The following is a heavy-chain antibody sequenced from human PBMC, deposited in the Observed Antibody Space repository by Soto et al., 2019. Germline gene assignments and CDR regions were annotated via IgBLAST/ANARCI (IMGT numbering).Heavy chain of an antibody. V-gene: IGHV4-31*03. J-gene: IGHJ6*02. D-gene: IGHD3-10*01. CDR3: ARGRYGSGSFHYYYGMDV. Sequence: SETLSLTCTVSGGSISSGGYYWSWIRQHPGKGLEWIGYIYYSGSTYYNPSLKSRVTISVDTSKNQFSLKLSSVTAADTAVYYCARGRYGSGSFHYYYGMDVWGQGTTVTVSS. CDR2: IYYSGST. CDR1: GGSISSGGYY.